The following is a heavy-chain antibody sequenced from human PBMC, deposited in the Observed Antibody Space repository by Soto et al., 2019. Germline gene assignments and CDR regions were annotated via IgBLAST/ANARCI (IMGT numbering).Heavy chain of an antibody. CDR2: INPKTGGT. Sequence: QVQLVQSGAEVKKPGASVKVSCKASGYTFTDYYMHLVRQAPGQGLEWMGWINPKTGGTNHAQKFQGRVTMARDTAINTAYMELSRLRSDETAVYYCASGLLITFGGVLDAFDIWGQGTMVTVSS. CDR3: ASGLLITFGGVLDAFDI. J-gene: IGHJ3*02. CDR1: GYTFTDYY. V-gene: IGHV1-2*02. D-gene: IGHD3-16*01.